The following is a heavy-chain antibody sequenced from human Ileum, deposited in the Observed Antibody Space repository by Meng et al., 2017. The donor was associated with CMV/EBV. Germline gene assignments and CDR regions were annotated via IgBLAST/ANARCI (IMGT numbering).Heavy chain of an antibody. Sequence: EVQLVESGGGLVQPGGSLRLSWAASGFTFSSYWMSWVRQAPGKGLEWVANIKQDGSEKYYVDSVRGRFTISRDNAKTSLYLQMNSLRAEDTAVYYCTRDRRGNCSSGSCYPFFDYWGQGTLVTVSS. D-gene: IGHD2-15*01. CDR3: TRDRRGNCSSGSCYPFFDY. CDR2: IKQDGSEK. J-gene: IGHJ4*02. CDR1: GFTFSSYW. V-gene: IGHV3-7*04.